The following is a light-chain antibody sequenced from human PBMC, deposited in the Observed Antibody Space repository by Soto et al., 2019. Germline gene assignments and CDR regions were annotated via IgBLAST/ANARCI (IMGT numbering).Light chain of an antibody. CDR2: DAS. CDR1: QSVRSN. V-gene: IGKV3-11*01. CDR3: QQRYNAPWT. Sequence: EIVLTQSPATLSLSPGERATLSCRASQSVRSNLAWYQQKPGQAPRLLIYDASNRPTGIPGRFSRSGSGTYFTVTIGYLEPGGFAVYYDQQRYNAPWTFGQGAKVEIK. J-gene: IGKJ1*01.